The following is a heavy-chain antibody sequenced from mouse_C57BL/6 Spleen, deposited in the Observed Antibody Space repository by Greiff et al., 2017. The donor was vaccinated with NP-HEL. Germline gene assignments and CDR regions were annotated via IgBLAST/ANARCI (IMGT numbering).Heavy chain of an antibody. J-gene: IGHJ1*03. CDR1: GYTFTSYW. CDR2: IDPSDSET. V-gene: IGHV1-52*01. D-gene: IGHD1-1*01. Sequence: QVQLQQPGAELVRPGSSVKLSCKASGYTFTSYWMHWVKQRPIQGLEWIGNIDPSDSETNYNKKFKDKATLTVDKSSSTAYMQLSSLTSEDSAVYYSARRDCDSSDDGYFDGWGTGTTVTVSS. CDR3: ARRDCDSSDDGYFDG.